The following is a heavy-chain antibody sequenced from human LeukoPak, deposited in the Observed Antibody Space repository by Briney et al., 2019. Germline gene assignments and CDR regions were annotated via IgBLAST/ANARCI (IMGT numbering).Heavy chain of an antibody. J-gene: IGHJ6*02. D-gene: IGHD4-17*01. CDR3: ARCPEKVQYGVEKPGVFVDGMDV. Sequence: SETLSLTCAVYGGSFSGYYWSWIRQPPGKGLEWIGEINHSGSTNYNPSLKSRVTISVDTSKNQFSLKLSSVTAADTAVYYCARCPEKVQYGVEKPGVFVDGMDVWGQGTTVTVSS. V-gene: IGHV4-34*01. CDR2: INHSGST. CDR1: GGSFSGYY.